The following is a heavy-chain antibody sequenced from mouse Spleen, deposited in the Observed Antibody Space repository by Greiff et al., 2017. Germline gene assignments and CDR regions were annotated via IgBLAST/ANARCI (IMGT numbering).Heavy chain of an antibody. CDR1: GYTFTSYW. V-gene: IGHV1-64*01. J-gene: IGHJ2*01. CDR3: ARNWDEYFDY. CDR2: IHPNSGST. Sequence: QVQLQQSGAELVKPGASVKLSCKASGYTFTSYWMHWVKQRPGQGLEWIGMIHPNSGSTNYNEKFKSKATLTVDKSSSTAYMQLSSLTSEDSAVYYCARNWDEYFDYWGQGTTLTVSS. D-gene: IGHD4-1*01.